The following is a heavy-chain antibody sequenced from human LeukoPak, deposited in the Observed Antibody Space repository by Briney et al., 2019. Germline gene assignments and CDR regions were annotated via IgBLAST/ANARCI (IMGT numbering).Heavy chain of an antibody. CDR3: ARGTAVAGTFDY. D-gene: IGHD6-19*01. Sequence: SETLSLTCTVSGGFISSGGYYWSWIRQHPGKGLEWIGYIYYSGSTYYNPSLKSRVTISVDTSKNQFSLKLSSVTAADTAVYYCARGTAVAGTFDYWGQGTLVTVSS. J-gene: IGHJ4*02. V-gene: IGHV4-31*03. CDR2: IYYSGST. CDR1: GGFISSGGYY.